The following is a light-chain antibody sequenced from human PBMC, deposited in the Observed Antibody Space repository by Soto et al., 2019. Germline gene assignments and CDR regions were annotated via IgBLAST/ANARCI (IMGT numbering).Light chain of an antibody. CDR2: KAS. J-gene: IGKJ2*01. CDR1: QSISDW. V-gene: IGKV1-5*03. Sequence: DIQMTQSPSTLSASVGDRVTITCRASQSISDWLAWYQQRSGKAPKLLLYKASSLQSGVPPRFSGSGSGTEFTLTISSLQPDDFATYYCQQYNRFPYTFGQGTKLEIK. CDR3: QQYNRFPYT.